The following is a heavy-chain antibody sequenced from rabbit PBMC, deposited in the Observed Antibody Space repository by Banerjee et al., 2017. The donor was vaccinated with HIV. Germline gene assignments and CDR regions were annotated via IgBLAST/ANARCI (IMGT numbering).Heavy chain of an antibody. J-gene: IGHJ6*01. CDR2: IDPVFGST. CDR1: GLDFSSYS. D-gene: IGHD8-1*01. Sequence: QLVESGGGLVQPGGSLKLSCKASGLDFSSYSMNWVRQAPGKGLEWIGYIDPVFGSTYYASWVNGRFTISSHNAQNTLYLQLNSLTAADTATYFCARELVVVLMGLGYYGMDLWGPGTLVTVS. CDR3: ARELVVVLMGLGYYGMDL. V-gene: IGHV1S7*01.